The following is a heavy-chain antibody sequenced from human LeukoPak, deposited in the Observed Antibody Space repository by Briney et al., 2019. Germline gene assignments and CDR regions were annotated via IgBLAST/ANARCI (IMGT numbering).Heavy chain of an antibody. V-gene: IGHV4-59*01. J-gene: IGHJ4*02. CDR1: GGSISSYY. Sequence: SETLSLTGTVPGGSISSYYGTWIRQPPGKGLEWIGYIYYSGSTNYNPSLKSRVTISVDTSENQFSLKLSSVTAADTAVYYCARLYSSSLGRVFDYWGQGTLVTVSS. D-gene: IGHD6-13*01. CDR2: IYYSGST. CDR3: ARLYSSSLGRVFDY.